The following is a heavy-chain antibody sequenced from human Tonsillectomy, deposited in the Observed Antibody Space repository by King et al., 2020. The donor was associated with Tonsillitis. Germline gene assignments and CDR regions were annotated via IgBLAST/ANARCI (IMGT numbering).Heavy chain of an antibody. CDR3: ARNLWPRGNGMDV. CDR1: GGTFSNYV. CDR2: IIPIFGKA. Sequence: VQLVESGAEVKKPGSSVTVSCKASGGTFSNYVISWVRQAPGQGLEWMGGIIPIFGKANYAQEFQGRVTITADESTSTAHMELSSLRSEDTAVYYRARNLWPRGNGMDVWGQGTTVTVSS. D-gene: IGHD2-21*01. V-gene: IGHV1-69*01. J-gene: IGHJ6*02.